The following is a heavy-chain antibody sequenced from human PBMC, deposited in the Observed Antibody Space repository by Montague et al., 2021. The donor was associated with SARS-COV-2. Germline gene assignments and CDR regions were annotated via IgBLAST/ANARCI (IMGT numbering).Heavy chain of an antibody. CDR2: VFYSGDT. CDR3: SSDRLGSVRNDAFDF. J-gene: IGHJ3*01. Sequence: SETLSLTCTVSCGSISSFTYYWAWIRQPPGKGLEWIGSVFYSGDTYYNPSLKSRFPMSVDTSKSHFSLRLNSVTAADTSVYYCSSDRLGSVRNDAFDFWGQGTLVTVSS. V-gene: IGHV4-39*02. CDR1: CGSISSFTYY. D-gene: IGHD3-16*01.